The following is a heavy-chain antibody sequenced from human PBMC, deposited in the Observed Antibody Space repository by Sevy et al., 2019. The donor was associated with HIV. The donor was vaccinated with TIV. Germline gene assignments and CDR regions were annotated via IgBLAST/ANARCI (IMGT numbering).Heavy chain of an antibody. V-gene: IGHV4-59*01. CDR1: GGSISSYF. Sequence: SETLSLTCSVSGGSISSYFWTWVRQSPGKGLEWIGNIYFTGNTDYSPSLTSRVTLSLDTSKSQFSLTLKSVTAADTAIYCCARDSTTRPRVLDYWGQGTLVTVSS. J-gene: IGHJ4*02. CDR2: IYFTGNT. D-gene: IGHD1-1*01. CDR3: ARDSTTRPRVLDY.